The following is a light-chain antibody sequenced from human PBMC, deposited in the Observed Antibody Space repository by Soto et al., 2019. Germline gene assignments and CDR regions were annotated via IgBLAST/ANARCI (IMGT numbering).Light chain of an antibody. CDR1: QAVSTY. V-gene: IGKV3-20*01. Sequence: VLTQSPATLSLSPGERATLSCRASQAVSTYVAWYQQKPGQAPRLLIYGGSSRATGIPVRFSGSGSETDFTLTITRLEPEDFAVYYCQQYDNYPLTFGGGTKVDIK. CDR2: GGS. CDR3: QQYDNYPLT. J-gene: IGKJ4*01.